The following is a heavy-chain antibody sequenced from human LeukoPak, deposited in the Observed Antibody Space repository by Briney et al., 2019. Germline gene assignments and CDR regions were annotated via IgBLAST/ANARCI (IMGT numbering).Heavy chain of an antibody. D-gene: IGHD6-19*01. CDR3: ASDSSGWYNQGYWYFDL. CDR2: IYYSGST. V-gene: IGHV4-39*01. Sequence: SETLSLTCTVSGGSISSSSYYWGWIRQPPGKGLEWIGSIYYSGSTYYTPSLKSRVTISVDTSKNQFSLKLSSVTAAATAVYYCASDSSGWYNQGYWYFDLWGRGTLVTVSS. CDR1: GGSISSSSYY. J-gene: IGHJ2*01.